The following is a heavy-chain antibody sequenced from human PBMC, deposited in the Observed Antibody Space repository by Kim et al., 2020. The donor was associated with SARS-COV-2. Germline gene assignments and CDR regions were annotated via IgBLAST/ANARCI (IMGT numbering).Heavy chain of an antibody. D-gene: IGHD3-10*01. J-gene: IGHJ6*02. Sequence: GRFTISRDNSKNTLYLQMNSLSAEDTAVYYCAEGASMVRGVMPYYYGMDVWGQGNTVTVSS. CDR3: AEGASMVRGVMPYYYGMDV. V-gene: IGHV3-23*01.